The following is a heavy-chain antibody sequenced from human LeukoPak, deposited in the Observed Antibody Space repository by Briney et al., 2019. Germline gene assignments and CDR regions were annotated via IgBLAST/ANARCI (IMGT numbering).Heavy chain of an antibody. J-gene: IGHJ4*02. CDR3: AKSSYYDTSGSYREYYFDY. CDR2: ISGSGGST. Sequence: GGSLRLSCAVSRFAFSNYGMSWVRQAPGKGLEGVSAISGSGGSTYYADSVKGRFTTSRDNSKNTLYLQMNSLRAEDTALYYCAKSSYYDTSGSYREYYFDYWGQGALVTVSS. D-gene: IGHD3-22*01. CDR1: RFAFSNYG. V-gene: IGHV3-23*01.